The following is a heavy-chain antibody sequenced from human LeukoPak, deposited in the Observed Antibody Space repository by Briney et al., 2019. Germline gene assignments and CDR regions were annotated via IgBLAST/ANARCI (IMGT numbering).Heavy chain of an antibody. CDR1: GGSISSYY. V-gene: IGHV4-59*01. CDR3: ARRWVYDKRAFDA. Sequence: PSETLSLTCTVSGGSISSYYWSWIRQPPRKGLEWIGYIYYSGSTNYNPSLKSRVTISVDTSKNQFSLKLSSVTAADTAVYYCARRWVYDKRAFDAWGQGTMVTVSS. D-gene: IGHD3-16*01. CDR2: IYYSGST. J-gene: IGHJ3*01.